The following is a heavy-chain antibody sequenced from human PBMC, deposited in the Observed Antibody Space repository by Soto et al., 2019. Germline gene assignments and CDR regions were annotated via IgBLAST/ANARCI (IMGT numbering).Heavy chain of an antibody. J-gene: IGHJ4*02. V-gene: IGHV3-53*01. CDR2: INSDDST. CDR1: GFLVNSAY. D-gene: IGHD5-18*01. CDR3: ARSGYSFAWGY. Sequence: EVQLVESGGGLIPPGGSLRLSCAASGFLVNSAYMTWVRQAPGKGLEWLSMINSDDSTLNAESVKGRFTISRDNSKNRLDLQMNSLMAEDTAMYYCARSGYSFAWGYWGQGTLVIVTS.